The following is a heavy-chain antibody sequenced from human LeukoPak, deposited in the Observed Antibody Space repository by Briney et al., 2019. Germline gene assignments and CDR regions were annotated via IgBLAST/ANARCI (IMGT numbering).Heavy chain of an antibody. CDR3: ARGRRITMIVVVIRNDAFDI. V-gene: IGHV4-4*07. Sequence: SETLSLTCTVSGGSISSYYWSWIRQPAGKGLEWIGRIYTSGSTNYNPSLKSRVTMSVDTSKNQFSLKLSSVTAADTAVYYCARGRRITMIVVVIRNDAFDIWGQGTMVTVSS. D-gene: IGHD3-22*01. CDR1: GGSISSYY. J-gene: IGHJ3*02. CDR2: IYTSGST.